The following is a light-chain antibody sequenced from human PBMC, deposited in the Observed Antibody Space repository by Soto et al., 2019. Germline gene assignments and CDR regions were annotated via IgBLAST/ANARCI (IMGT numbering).Light chain of an antibody. J-gene: IGKJ1*01. CDR3: QQRSNWPGT. V-gene: IGKV3-11*01. CDR2: NAS. Sequence: EIVLTQSPATLSLSPGEAPTPPCRASQSVNRYLSWYQQKPGQAPRLLIYNASNRATGIPARFSGSGSGTDFTLTISSLEPEDFAVYYCQQRSNWPGTFGQGTKVDI. CDR1: QSVNRY.